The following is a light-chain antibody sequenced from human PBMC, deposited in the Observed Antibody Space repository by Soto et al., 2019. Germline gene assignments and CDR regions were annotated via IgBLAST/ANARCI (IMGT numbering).Light chain of an antibody. J-gene: IGKJ1*01. V-gene: IGKV4-1*01. Sequence: DIVRTQSPDSLAVSLGERATINCKSSQSVLYSSNNKNYLAWSQQKPGQPPNLFIYWASIRESGIPDRFSGSGSGTDFPLTFSSLQAEDVAVYSCQQYNNWPPWTFGQGTKVEIK. CDR3: QQYNNWPPWT. CDR2: WAS. CDR1: QSVLYSSNNKNY.